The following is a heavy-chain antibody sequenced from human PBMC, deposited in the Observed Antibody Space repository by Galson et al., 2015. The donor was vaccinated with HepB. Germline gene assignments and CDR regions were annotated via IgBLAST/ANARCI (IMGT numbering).Heavy chain of an antibody. CDR2: INQDGSVT. Sequence: SLRLSCAASGFTFSSYWMSWVRQAPGKGPEWVGNINQDGSVTHYIDPVKGRFTISRDNAKNSLFLQMNNLRAEDTALYYCARDPIRQGYTYGNFDYWGQGTLVTVSS. CDR3: ARDPIRQGYTYGNFDY. CDR1: GFTFSSYW. D-gene: IGHD5-18*01. V-gene: IGHV3-7*03. J-gene: IGHJ4*02.